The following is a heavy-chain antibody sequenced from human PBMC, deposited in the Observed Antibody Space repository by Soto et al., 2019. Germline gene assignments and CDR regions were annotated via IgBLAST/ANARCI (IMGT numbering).Heavy chain of an antibody. CDR3: ARDQAYDYTSPGDYYYYGKDV. CDR2: IYYSGST. Sequence: QVQLQESGPGLVKPSQTLSLTCTVSGGSISSGGHYWKWIRQHPGRGLEWIGYIYYSGSTYYNPSLKSRVTISVDTSKNQFSLNLSSVTAADTAVYYCARDQAYDYTSPGDYYYYGKDVWGQGTTVTVSS. V-gene: IGHV4-31*03. CDR1: GGSISSGGHY. J-gene: IGHJ6*02. D-gene: IGHD4-4*01.